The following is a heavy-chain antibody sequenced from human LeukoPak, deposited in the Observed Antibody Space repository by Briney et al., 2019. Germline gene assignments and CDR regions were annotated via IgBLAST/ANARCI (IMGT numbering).Heavy chain of an antibody. Sequence: GGSLRLSCAASGFTFSSYCMDWVRQTPGKGLEWVSSISSSSSYIYYADSVKGRSTISRDNAKNSLYLQMNSLRAEDMALYYCAKDFTYDILTGYSNFDYWGQGTLVTVSS. J-gene: IGHJ4*02. CDR3: AKDFTYDILTGYSNFDY. CDR2: ISSSSSYI. D-gene: IGHD3-9*01. CDR1: GFTFSSYC. V-gene: IGHV3-21*04.